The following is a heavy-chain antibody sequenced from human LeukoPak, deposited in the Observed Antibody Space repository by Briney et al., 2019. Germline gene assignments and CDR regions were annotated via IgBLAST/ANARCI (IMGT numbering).Heavy chain of an antibody. D-gene: IGHD3-22*01. CDR2: INPNSGGT. CDR3: ARTKTYYYDSSGYPLDY. Sequence: ASVKVSCKASGYTFTGYYMHWVRQAPGQGLEWMGWINPNSGGTNYAQKFQGRVTMTRDTSISTAYVELSRLRSDDTAVYYCARTKTYYYDSSGYPLDYWGQGTLVTVSS. J-gene: IGHJ4*02. V-gene: IGHV1-2*02. CDR1: GYTFTGYY.